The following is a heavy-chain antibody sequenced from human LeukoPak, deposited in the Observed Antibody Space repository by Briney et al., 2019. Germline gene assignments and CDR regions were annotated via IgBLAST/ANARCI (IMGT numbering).Heavy chain of an antibody. Sequence: GASVKVSCKASGYTSTSYAMHWVRQAPGQRREWMGWINAGNGNTKYSQKFQGRVTITRDTSASTAYMELSSLRSEDTAVYYCARDLDFYGSGSYVYWGQGTLVTVSS. CDR3: ARDLDFYGSGSYVY. D-gene: IGHD3-10*01. J-gene: IGHJ4*02. CDR1: GYTSTSYA. CDR2: INAGNGNT. V-gene: IGHV1-3*01.